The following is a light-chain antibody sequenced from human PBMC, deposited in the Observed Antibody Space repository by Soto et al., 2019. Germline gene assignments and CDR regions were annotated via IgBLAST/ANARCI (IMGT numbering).Light chain of an antibody. CDR1: QDIRYY. Sequence: DIQMTQSPASVCPSXGHCVTITXXASQDIRYYLNWFQQKPGKAPKVLIYDASRLETGVPSRFSGSGSGTHFSLAISSLQPEDIATYYCQQYDSLPITFGQGTRLENK. J-gene: IGKJ5*01. V-gene: IGKV1-33*01. CDR2: DAS. CDR3: QQYDSLPIT.